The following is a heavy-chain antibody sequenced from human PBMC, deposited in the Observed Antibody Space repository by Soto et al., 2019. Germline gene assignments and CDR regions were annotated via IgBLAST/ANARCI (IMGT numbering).Heavy chain of an antibody. CDR3: TKDKDRGGDNYPPFEY. Sequence: PGGSLRLSCAASGLIFSDYAMSWVRQAPGKGLKWVSSISGSGDATYYADSVKGRFTISRDNSKNTVFLQMNSLRVEDTATYFCTKDKDRGGDNYPPFEYWGQGALVTLSS. J-gene: IGHJ4*02. CDR1: GLIFSDYA. CDR2: ISGSGDAT. V-gene: IGHV3-23*01. D-gene: IGHD2-21*02.